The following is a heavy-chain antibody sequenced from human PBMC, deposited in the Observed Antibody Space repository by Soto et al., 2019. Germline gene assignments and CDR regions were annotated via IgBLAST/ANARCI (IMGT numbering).Heavy chain of an antibody. J-gene: IGHJ4*02. CDR3: ARLEGGWLQLRELDY. V-gene: IGHV5-51*01. Sequence: GESLKISCKGSGYSFTSYWIGWVRQMPGKGLEWMGIIYPGDPDTRYSPSFQGQVTISADKSISTAYLQWSSLKASDTAMYYCARLEGGWLQLRELDYWGQGTLVTVSS. CDR2: IYPGDPDT. CDR1: GYSFTSYW. D-gene: IGHD5-12*01.